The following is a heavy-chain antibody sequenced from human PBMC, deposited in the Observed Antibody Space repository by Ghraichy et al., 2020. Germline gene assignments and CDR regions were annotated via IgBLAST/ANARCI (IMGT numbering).Heavy chain of an antibody. CDR3: SKGPGWWEFPGHEVFDL. V-gene: IGHV3-30*18. Sequence: GGSLRLSCAASGSTFRSYAMHWVRQAPGKGLEWVAVISHDGSNEHYADSVRGRCAISRENPKNTLYLQLDSLRPDDTAQYFCSKGPGWWEFPGHEVFDLWGQGTLVTVSS. J-gene: IGHJ3*01. D-gene: IGHD2-15*01. CDR2: ISHDGSNE. CDR1: GSTFRSYA.